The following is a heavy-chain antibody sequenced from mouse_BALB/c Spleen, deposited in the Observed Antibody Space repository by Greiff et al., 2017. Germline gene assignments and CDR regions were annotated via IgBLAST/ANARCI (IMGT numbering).Heavy chain of an antibody. V-gene: IGHV2-9*02. CDR1: GFSLTSYG. Sequence: VQLVESGPGLVAPSQCLSITCTVSGFSLTSYGVHWVRQPPGQGLEWLGVIWAGGSTNYYSALMSRLSISKDNSNSQVFFKMNSLQTDDTAMYYCARDTGSTKIYWLAYWGKGTLGTVAA. D-gene: IGHD2-4*01. CDR3: ARDTGSTKIYWLAY. CDR2: IWAGGST. J-gene: IGHJ3*01.